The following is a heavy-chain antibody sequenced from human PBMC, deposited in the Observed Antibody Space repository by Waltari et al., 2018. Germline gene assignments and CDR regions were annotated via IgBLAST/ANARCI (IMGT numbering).Heavy chain of an antibody. Sequence: VQLMQSGAEVKNPGASVRISCAASGFSLDDYSIHWVRQAPGQGLEWMGGIIPIFGTANYAQKFQGRVTITTDESTSTAYMELSSLRSEDTAVYYCARSWSSSWYENWDYWGQGTLVTVSS. CDR1: GFSLDDYS. J-gene: IGHJ4*02. D-gene: IGHD6-13*01. CDR3: ARSWSSSWYENWDY. CDR2: IIPIFGTA. V-gene: IGHV1-69*05.